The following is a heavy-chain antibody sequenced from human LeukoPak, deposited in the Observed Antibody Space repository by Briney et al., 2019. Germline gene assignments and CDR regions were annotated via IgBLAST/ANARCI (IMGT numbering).Heavy chain of an antibody. Sequence: GGSLRLSCAASGFTFSRYSMNWVRQAPGKGLEWISYISGSSSTIYYADSVRGRFTISRDNAKNSLFLQMNSLRTEDTAVYYCVRDTFDGYNFFDYWGQGTLVTVSS. CDR3: VRDTFDGYNFFDY. D-gene: IGHD5-24*01. CDR2: ISGSSSTI. CDR1: GFTFSRYS. V-gene: IGHV3-48*01. J-gene: IGHJ4*02.